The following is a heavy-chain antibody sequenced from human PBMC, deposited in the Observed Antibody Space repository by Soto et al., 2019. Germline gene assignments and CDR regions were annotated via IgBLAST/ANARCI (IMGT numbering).Heavy chain of an antibody. V-gene: IGHV3-33*01. D-gene: IGHD5-12*01. J-gene: IGHJ4*02. CDR2: IWSDGTNK. CDR1: GFTLIGYG. Sequence: QVQLVESGGGVVQPGMSLRLSCAASGFTLIGYGMHWVRQAPGKGLEWVAVIWSDGTNKHYVDSVKGRFTISRDNSKNTLSLQMDSLSAEDTAVYYCARASDGYHYGLGYWGQGTLVTVSS. CDR3: ARASDGYHYGLGY.